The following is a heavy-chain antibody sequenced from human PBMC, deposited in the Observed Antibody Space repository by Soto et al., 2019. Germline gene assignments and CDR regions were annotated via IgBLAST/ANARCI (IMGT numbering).Heavy chain of an antibody. CDR1: GGSISSGGYS. J-gene: IGHJ5*02. V-gene: IGHV4-30-2*01. CDR3: ARGSPAIFGVVIGGGKFDP. Sequence: SETLSLTCAVSGGSISSGGYSWSWIQQPPGKGLEWIGYIYHSGSTYYNPSLKSRVTISVDRSKNQFSLKLSSVTAADTAVYYCARGSPAIFGVVIGGGKFDPWGQGTLVTVSS. CDR2: IYHSGST. D-gene: IGHD3-3*01.